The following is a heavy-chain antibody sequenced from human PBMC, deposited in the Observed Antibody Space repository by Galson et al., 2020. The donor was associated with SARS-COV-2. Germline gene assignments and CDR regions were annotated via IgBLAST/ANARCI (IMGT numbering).Heavy chain of an antibody. D-gene: IGHD4-17*01. CDR2: FDPEDGET. CDR3: ATGPPTVTTVGNWFDP. V-gene: IGHV1-24*01. Sequence: ASVKVSCKVSGYTLTELSMHWVRQAPGKGLEWMGGFDPEDGETIYAQKFQGRVTMTEDTSTDTAYMELSSLRSEDTAVYYCATGPPTVTTVGNWFDPWGQGTLVTVSS. CDR1: GYTLTELS. J-gene: IGHJ5*02.